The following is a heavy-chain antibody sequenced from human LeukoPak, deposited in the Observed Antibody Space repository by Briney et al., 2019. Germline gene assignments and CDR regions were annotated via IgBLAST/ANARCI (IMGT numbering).Heavy chain of an antibody. Sequence: GGSLRLSCAASGFSFTSYAMNWVRQAPGKGLEWVSVISPSGDSTYYADSVKGRFTISRDNSKNTLYLQVNSLSAEDTAVYYCAESIVSGFTEGLSDYWGQGTLVTVSS. D-gene: IGHD3-22*01. CDR2: ISPSGDST. CDR1: GFSFTSYA. J-gene: IGHJ4*02. V-gene: IGHV3-23*01. CDR3: AESIVSGFTEGLSDY.